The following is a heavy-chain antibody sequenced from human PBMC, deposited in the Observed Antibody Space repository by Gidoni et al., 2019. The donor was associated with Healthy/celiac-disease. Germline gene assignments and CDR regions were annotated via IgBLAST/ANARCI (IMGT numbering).Heavy chain of an antibody. CDR1: GFTVSSNY. CDR3: ARDRWVADAPEGGDY. CDR2: IYSGGST. D-gene: IGHD2-15*01. J-gene: IGHJ4*02. V-gene: IGHV3-66*02. Sequence: EVQLVESGGGLVQPGGSLRLSCAASGFTVSSNYMSWVRQAPGKGLEWVSVIYSGGSTYYADSVKGRFTISRDNSKNTLYLQMNSLRAEDTAVYYCARDRWVADAPEGGDYWGQGTLVTVSS.